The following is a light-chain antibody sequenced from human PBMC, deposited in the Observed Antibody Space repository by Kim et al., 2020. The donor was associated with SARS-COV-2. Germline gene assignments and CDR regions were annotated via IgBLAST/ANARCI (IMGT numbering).Light chain of an antibody. CDR3: ATWDDSLNGVI. CDR2: SNG. J-gene: IGLJ2*01. V-gene: IGLV1-47*01. CDR1: QSNGGSKF. Sequence: GPRVTISCFGSQSNGGSKFVDWYQQFPGKAPKILVYSNGQRPSGVPDRFSASKSGTSAFLAISGLRSEDEADYFCATWDDSLNGVIIGGGTQLTVL.